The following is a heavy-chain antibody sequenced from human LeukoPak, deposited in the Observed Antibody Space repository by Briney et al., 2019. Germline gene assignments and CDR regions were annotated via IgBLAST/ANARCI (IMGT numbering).Heavy chain of an antibody. J-gene: IGHJ4*02. CDR3: ARDATRIGDTVVVVAARGGYFDY. CDR1: GYILTSYY. CDR2: SNTSGGST. Sequence: GASVKVSCKASGYILTSYYMHWVRQAPGQGLEWMGISNTSGGSTSYAQKFQGRVTMTRDTSTSTVYMELSSLRSEDTAVYYCARDATRIGDTVVVVAARGGYFDYWGQGTLVTVSS. V-gene: IGHV1-46*01. D-gene: IGHD2-15*01.